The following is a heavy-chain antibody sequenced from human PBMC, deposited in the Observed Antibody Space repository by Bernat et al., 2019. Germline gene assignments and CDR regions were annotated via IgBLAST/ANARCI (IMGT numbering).Heavy chain of an antibody. CDR1: GFTFSNAY. D-gene: IGHD6-13*01. Sequence: EVQLVESGGGLVKPGGSLRLSCAASGFTFSNAYMSWVRQAPGKGLEWVGRIKSNSDGGTTDYAAPVKYRFTISRDDSKNTLFLQMSSLKTEDTAVYYCTTHSRDRAFHIWGQGTLVTVSS. J-gene: IGHJ3*02. CDR2: IKSNSDGGTT. CDR3: TTHSRDRAFHI. V-gene: IGHV3-15*01.